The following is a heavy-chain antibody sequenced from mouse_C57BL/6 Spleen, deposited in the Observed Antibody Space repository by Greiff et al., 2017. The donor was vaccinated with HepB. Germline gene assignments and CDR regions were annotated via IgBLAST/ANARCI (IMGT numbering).Heavy chain of an antibody. CDR1: GYTFTSYW. V-gene: IGHV1-61*01. CDR2: IYPSDSET. Sequence: QVHVKQPGAELVRPGSSVKLSCKASGYTFTSYWMDWVKQRPGQGLEWIGNIYPSDSETHYNQKFKDKATLTVDKSSSTAYMQLSSLTSEDSAVYYCARNRGYFDYWGQGTTLTVSS. J-gene: IGHJ2*01. CDR3: ARNRGYFDY.